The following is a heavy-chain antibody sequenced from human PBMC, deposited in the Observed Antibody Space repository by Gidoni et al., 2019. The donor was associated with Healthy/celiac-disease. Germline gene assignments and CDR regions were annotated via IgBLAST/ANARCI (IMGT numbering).Heavy chain of an antibody. CDR1: GFTFSSYW. CDR3: ATDLTTATTGKYAFDI. J-gene: IGHJ3*02. Sequence: EVQLVESGGGLVQPGGSLRLSFSASGFTFSSYWMHWVRQAPGKGLVWVSRINSDGSSTTYADYVKGRFTISRDNAKNTLYLQMNSLRAGDTAVYYCATDLTTATTGKYAFDIWGQGTMVTVSS. D-gene: IGHD4-17*01. V-gene: IGHV3-74*01. CDR2: INSDGSST.